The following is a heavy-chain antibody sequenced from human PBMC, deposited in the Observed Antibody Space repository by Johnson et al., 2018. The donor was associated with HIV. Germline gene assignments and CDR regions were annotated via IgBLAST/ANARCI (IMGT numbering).Heavy chain of an antibody. D-gene: IGHD3-10*01. CDR2: ISCDGSNK. CDR3: ANFQSSDFPYAFDV. V-gene: IGHV3-30*18. Sequence: QVQLVESGGGVVQPGRSLRVSCAASGFTFSSYGMHWVRQAPGKGLEWVALISCDGSNKYYADSVKGRFTISRDNSKNTVYLQMSSLRAEDTAVYYCANFQSSDFPYAFDVWGQGTMVTVSS. J-gene: IGHJ3*01. CDR1: GFTFSSYG.